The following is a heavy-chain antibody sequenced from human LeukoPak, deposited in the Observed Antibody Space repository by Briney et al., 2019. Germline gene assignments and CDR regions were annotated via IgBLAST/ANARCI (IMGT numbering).Heavy chain of an antibody. CDR2: MNPNSGGT. Sequence: ASVKVSCKASGYTFTSYDINWVRQATGQGLEWMGWMNPNSGGTNYAQKFQGRVTMTRDTSISTAYMELSRLRSDDTAVYYCARGTIAAADYWGQGTLVTVSS. CDR3: ARGTIAAADY. D-gene: IGHD6-13*01. V-gene: IGHV1-2*02. CDR1: GYTFTSYD. J-gene: IGHJ4*02.